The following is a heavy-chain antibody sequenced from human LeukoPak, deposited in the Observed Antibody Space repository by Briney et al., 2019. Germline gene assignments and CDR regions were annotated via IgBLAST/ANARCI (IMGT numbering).Heavy chain of an antibody. V-gene: IGHV3-74*01. CDR1: GFTFSSYA. CDR3: ARDPGYSYGWSEDYYYGMDV. D-gene: IGHD5-18*01. CDR2: INSDGSST. Sequence: GGSLRLSCAASGFTFSSYAMSWVRQAPGKGLVWVSRINSDGSSTSYADSVKGRFTISRDNAKNTLYLQMNSLRAEDTAVYYCARDPGYSYGWSEDYYYGMDVWGQGTTVTVSS. J-gene: IGHJ6*02.